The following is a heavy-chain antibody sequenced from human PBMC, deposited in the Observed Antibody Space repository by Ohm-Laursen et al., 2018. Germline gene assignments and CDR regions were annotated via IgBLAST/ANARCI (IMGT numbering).Heavy chain of an antibody. CDR3: ARIRLLYSSGWTNFDY. CDR1: GFSLSTSGMC. Sequence: TQTLTLTSTFSGFSLSTSGMCVSWIRQPPGKALEWLARIDWDDDKYYSTSLKTRLTISKDTSKNQVVLTMTNMDPVDTATYYCARIRLLYSSGWTNFDYWGQGTLVTVSS. D-gene: IGHD6-19*01. V-gene: IGHV2-70*11. CDR2: IDWDDDK. J-gene: IGHJ4*02.